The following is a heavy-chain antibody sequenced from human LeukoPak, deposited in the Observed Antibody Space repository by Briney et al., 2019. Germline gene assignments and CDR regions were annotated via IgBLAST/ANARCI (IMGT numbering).Heavy chain of an antibody. V-gene: IGHV3-30*02. J-gene: IGHJ4*02. Sequence: GGSLRLSCAASGFTFSSYAMSWVRQAPGKGLEWVAFIRYDGSNKYYADSVKGRFTISRDNSKNTLYLQMNSLRAEDTAVYYCAKEAWRGATPFDYWGQGTLVTVSS. CDR1: GFTFSSYA. D-gene: IGHD1-26*01. CDR3: AKEAWRGATPFDY. CDR2: IRYDGSNK.